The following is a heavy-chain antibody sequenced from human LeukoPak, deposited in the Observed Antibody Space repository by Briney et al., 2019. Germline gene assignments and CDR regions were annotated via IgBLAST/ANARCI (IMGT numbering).Heavy chain of an antibody. J-gene: IGHJ4*02. CDR2: ISSSSYI. D-gene: IGHD3-10*01. CDR3: ARAMVRGVPLDY. CDR1: GFTFSSYS. V-gene: IGHV3-21*01. Sequence: GGSLRLSCAASGFTFSSYSMNWVRQAPGKGLEWVSSISSSSYIYYADSVKGRFTISRDNAKNSPYLQMNSLRAEDTAVYYCARAMVRGVPLDYWGQGTLVTVSS.